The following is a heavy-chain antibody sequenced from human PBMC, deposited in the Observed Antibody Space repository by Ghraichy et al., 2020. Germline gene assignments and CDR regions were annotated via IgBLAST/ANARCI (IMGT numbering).Heavy chain of an antibody. J-gene: IGHJ3*02. D-gene: IGHD2-21*02. CDR1: GFTFSNYV. V-gene: IGHV3-23*01. CDR2: ISGSGGTT. CDR3: AKRGAYCCGDCSRALDI. Sequence: GGSLRLSCAASGFTFSNYVMSWVRQAPGKGLEWVSAISGSGGTTDYADSVKGRFTMSRDNSKDTLYLQMNSLSAEDTAVYYCAKRGAYCCGDCSRALDIWGQGTVVTVSS.